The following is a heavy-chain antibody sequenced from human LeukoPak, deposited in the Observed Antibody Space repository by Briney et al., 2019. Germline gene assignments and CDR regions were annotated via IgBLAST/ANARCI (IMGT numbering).Heavy chain of an antibody. CDR2: INAGNGNT. V-gene: IGHV1-3*01. D-gene: IGHD3-10*01. CDR1: GYTFTSYA. Sequence: GASVKVSCKASGYTFTSYAMHWVRQAPGQRLEWMGWINAGNGNTKYSQKFQGRVTITRDTSASTAYMELSSLRSEDTAVYYCARGSWFGEFIFDYWGQGTLVTVSS. CDR3: ARGSWFGEFIFDY. J-gene: IGHJ4*02.